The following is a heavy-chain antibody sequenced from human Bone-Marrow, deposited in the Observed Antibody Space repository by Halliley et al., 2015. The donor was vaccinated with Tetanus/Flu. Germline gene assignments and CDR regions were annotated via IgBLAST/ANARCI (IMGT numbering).Heavy chain of an antibody. CDR2: IYPGDSGT. CDR1: GYSFATNW. J-gene: IGHJ5*02. V-gene: IGHV5-51*01. Sequence: QLVQSGADVKKPGESLKISCKGSGYSFATNWIGWVRQMPGKGLEWVGIIYPGDSGTAYSPSFQGHVTISADKSINTAYLQWSSLKASDPAMYYCAGRHSRGSASRWFDPWGQGTQVTVSS. CDR3: AGRHSRGSASRWFDP. D-gene: IGHD6-6*01.